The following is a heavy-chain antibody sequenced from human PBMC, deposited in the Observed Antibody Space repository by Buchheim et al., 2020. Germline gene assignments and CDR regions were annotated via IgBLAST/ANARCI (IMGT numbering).Heavy chain of an antibody. J-gene: IGHJ4*02. Sequence: QVPLQQWGTGLLKPSETLSLTCTAYVGSFSSYYWTWVRQPPGKGLEWIGEINHSEGTNYNPPLKSRVTISIDTSQNQFSLKMTSVTAADTAVYYCARQPIALGLDYWGQGT. CDR2: INHSEGT. V-gene: IGHV4-34*02. CDR3: ARQPIALGLDY. D-gene: IGHD3-3*02. CDR1: VGSFSSYY.